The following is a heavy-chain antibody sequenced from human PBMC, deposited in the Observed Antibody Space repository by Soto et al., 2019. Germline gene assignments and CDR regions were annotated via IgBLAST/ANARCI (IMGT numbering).Heavy chain of an antibody. CDR2: IYYSGGST. D-gene: IGHD2-2*01. V-gene: IGHV4-30-4*01. Sequence: QVQLQESGPGLLKPSQTLSLTCAVSGGSISSDDYYWSWIRQPPGKGLEWIGYIYYSGGSTYYSPCLRSRAAISMDTSKNQFSLILSTVTAADTAVYYCARAVYCRSASCSNWFDTWGQGTLVTVSS. J-gene: IGHJ5*02. CDR1: GGSISSDDYY. CDR3: ARAVYCRSASCSNWFDT.